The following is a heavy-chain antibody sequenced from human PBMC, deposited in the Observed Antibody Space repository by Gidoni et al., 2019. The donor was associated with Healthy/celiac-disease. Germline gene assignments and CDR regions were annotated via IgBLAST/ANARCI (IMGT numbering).Heavy chain of an antibody. CDR3: ARHGGNWVVVITTSAFDI. CDR2: IIPILGIA. D-gene: IGHD3-22*01. J-gene: IGHJ3*02. Sequence: QVQLVQSGAEVKKPGSSVKVSCKASGGTFSSYAISWVRQAPGQGLEWMGRIIPILGIANYAQKFQGRVTITADKSTSTAYMELSSLRSEDTAVYYCARHGGNWVVVITTSAFDIWGQGTMVTVSS. CDR1: GGTFSSYA. V-gene: IGHV1-69*04.